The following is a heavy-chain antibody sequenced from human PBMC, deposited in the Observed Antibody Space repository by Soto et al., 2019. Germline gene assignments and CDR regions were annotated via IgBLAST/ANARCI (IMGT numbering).Heavy chain of an antibody. J-gene: IGHJ6*04. CDR1: GFTFSSHG. V-gene: IGHV3-33*01. CDR2: IWFDGSNK. D-gene: IGHD5-12*01. CDR3: ARDRGYSGYDSPRYYYGMDV. Sequence: GGSLRLSCAASGFTFSSHGMHWVRQAPGKGLEWVAVIWFDGSNKYYADSVKGRFTISRDNSKNTLYLQMNSLRAEDTAVYYCARDRGYSGYDSPRYYYGMDVWGKGTTFTVSS.